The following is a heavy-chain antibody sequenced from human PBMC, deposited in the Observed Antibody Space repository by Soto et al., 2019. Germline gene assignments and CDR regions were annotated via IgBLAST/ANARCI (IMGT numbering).Heavy chain of an antibody. Sequence: QVQLVESGGGVVQPGRSLRLSCEASGFTFSSYGMHWVRQAPGKGLEWVAVISYDGSNKYYADSVKGRFTISRDNSKNTLSLQMSSLRAEDTAVYYCAKDDGYYYYGMDVWGQGTTVTVSS. CDR2: ISYDGSNK. V-gene: IGHV3-30*18. CDR3: AKDDGYYYYGMDV. CDR1: GFTFSSYG. J-gene: IGHJ6*02.